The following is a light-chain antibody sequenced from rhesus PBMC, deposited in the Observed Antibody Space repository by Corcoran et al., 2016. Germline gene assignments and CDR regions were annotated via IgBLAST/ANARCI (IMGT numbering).Light chain of an antibody. J-gene: IGKJ4*01. CDR3: HQSSSHPPT. CDR1: QGISSY. Sequence: DIQLTQSPSSLSASVGDKVTITCRASQGISSYLAWYQQKSGKAPQFLMAAASILQSGDPSRFSGSGSGTEFTLTLSSLQPDDFARYPCHQSSSHPPTFGGGTKVEIQ. CDR2: AAS. V-gene: IGKV1-38*01.